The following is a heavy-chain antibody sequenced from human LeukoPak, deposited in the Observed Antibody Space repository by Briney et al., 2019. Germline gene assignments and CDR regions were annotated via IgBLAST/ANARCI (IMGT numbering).Heavy chain of an antibody. CDR3: ARLSSGIGDFDY. Sequence: PSETLSLTCTVSGGSISSYYWSWIRQPPGKGLEWIGYIYYSGSTNYNPSLKSRVTISVDTSKNQFSLKLSSVTAADTAVYYCARLSSGIGDFDYWGQGTLVTVSS. CDR1: GGSISSYY. D-gene: IGHD3-3*01. V-gene: IGHV4-59*01. CDR2: IYYSGST. J-gene: IGHJ4*02.